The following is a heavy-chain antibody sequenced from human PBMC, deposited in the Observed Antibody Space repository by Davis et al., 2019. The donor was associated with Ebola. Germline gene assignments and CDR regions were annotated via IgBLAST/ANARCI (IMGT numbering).Heavy chain of an antibody. D-gene: IGHD2-15*01. V-gene: IGHV3-30*02. J-gene: IGHJ6*04. CDR2: IQYDGSYK. CDR3: ARQPDIVVVVALDFGMDV. Sequence: PGGSLRLSCAASGFTFSTYGMHWVRQAPGKGLEWVTFIQYDGSYKKYADSVKGRFTISRDNSKNTLYLQMNSLRAEDTAVYYCARQPDIVVVVALDFGMDVWGKGTTVTVSS. CDR1: GFTFSTYG.